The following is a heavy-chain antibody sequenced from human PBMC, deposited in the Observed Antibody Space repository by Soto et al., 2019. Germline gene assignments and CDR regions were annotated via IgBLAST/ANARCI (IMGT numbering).Heavy chain of an antibody. J-gene: IGHJ5*02. CDR3: ARDDCSGGSCYPPGPYNWFDP. CDR2: ISAYNGNT. V-gene: IGHV1-18*01. Sequence: ASVKVSCKASGYTFTSYGISWVRQAPGQGLEWMGWISAYNGNTNYAQKLQGRVTMTTDTSTSTAYMELRSLRSDDTAVYYDARDDCSGGSCYPPGPYNWFDPWGQGTLVTVSS. D-gene: IGHD2-15*01. CDR1: GYTFTSYG.